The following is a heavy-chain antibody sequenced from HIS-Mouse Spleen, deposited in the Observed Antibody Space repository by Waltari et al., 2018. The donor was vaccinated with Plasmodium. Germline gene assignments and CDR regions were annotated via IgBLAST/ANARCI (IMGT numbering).Heavy chain of an antibody. J-gene: IGHJ1*01. CDR3: ARLDPHSSSWYRYFQH. V-gene: IGHV1-2*02. CDR2: INPNSGGT. Sequence: QVQLVQSGAEVKKPGASVKVSCKASGYTFTVYYMHWVRQAPGQGLEWMGWINPNSGGTNYAQKFQGRVTMTRDTSISTAYMELSRLKSDDTAVYYCARLDPHSSSWYRYFQHWGQGTLVTVSS. D-gene: IGHD6-13*01. CDR1: GYTFTVYY.